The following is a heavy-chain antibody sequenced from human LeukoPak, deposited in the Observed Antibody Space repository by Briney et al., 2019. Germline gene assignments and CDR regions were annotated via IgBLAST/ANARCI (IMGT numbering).Heavy chain of an antibody. Sequence: GGSLRLSCAASGFIVSGDFMSWVRQAPGKGLEWVSAISGSGGSTYYADSVKGRFTISRDNSKNTLYLQMNSLRAEDTAVYYCAILHYGDYVPDAFDIWGQGTMVTVSS. V-gene: IGHV3-23*01. CDR2: ISGSGGST. J-gene: IGHJ3*02. CDR3: AILHYGDYVPDAFDI. D-gene: IGHD4-17*01. CDR1: GFIVSGDF.